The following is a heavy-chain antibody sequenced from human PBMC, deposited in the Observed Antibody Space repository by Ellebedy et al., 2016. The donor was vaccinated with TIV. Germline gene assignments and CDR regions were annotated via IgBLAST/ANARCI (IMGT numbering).Heavy chain of an antibody. V-gene: IGHV4-59*08. CDR1: GGSVTSYY. CDR3: ARHRKNDVLTGYDY. Sequence: SETLSLTXTVSGGSVTSYYWSWIRQPPGKGLEWIGYIHYSGFTNYNPSLKGRVTVAVDRYRNNFSLRLSSVTAADTAVYYCARHRKNDVLTGYDYWGQGSLVTVSS. CDR2: IHYSGFT. J-gene: IGHJ4*02. D-gene: IGHD3-9*01.